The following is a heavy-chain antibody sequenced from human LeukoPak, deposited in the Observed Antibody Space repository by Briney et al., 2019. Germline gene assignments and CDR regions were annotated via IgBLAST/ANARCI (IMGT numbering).Heavy chain of an antibody. CDR3: AREVSGRLDAFDL. J-gene: IGHJ3*01. CDR1: GYTFTSYY. Sequence: ASVKVSCKASGYTFTSYYMHWVRQAPGQGLEWMGIITPSGGSTSYAQKFQGRVTMTRDTSTSTVYMELSSLRSEDTAVYYCAREVSGRLDAFDLWGQGTMVTVSS. D-gene: IGHD5/OR15-5a*01. V-gene: IGHV1-46*01. CDR2: ITPSGGST.